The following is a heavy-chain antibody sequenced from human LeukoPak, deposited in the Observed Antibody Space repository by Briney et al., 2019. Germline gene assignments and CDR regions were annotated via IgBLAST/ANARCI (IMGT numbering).Heavy chain of an antibody. V-gene: IGHV3-30-3*01. CDR2: ISYDGSNK. CDR1: GFTFSSYA. Sequence: GRSLRLSCAASGFTFSSYAMHWVRQAPGKGLEWVAVISYDGSNKYYADSVKGRFTISRDNSKNTLYLQMNSLRAEDTAVYYCARDSEFFGVVIFGRYCYYGMDVWGQGTTVTVSS. J-gene: IGHJ6*02. CDR3: ARDSEFFGVVIFGRYCYYGMDV. D-gene: IGHD3-3*01.